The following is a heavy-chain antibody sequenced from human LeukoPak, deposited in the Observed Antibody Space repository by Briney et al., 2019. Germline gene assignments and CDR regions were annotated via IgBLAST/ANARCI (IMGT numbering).Heavy chain of an antibody. CDR1: GSTFTGYY. V-gene: IGHV1-2*04. CDR2: INPNSGGT. Sequence: ASVKVSCKASGSTFTGYYIHWVRQAPGQGLEWMGWINPNSGGTNYAQKFQGWVTMTRDTSISTAYMELSRLRSDDTAVYYCARVDDSGQGFFDYWGQGTLVTVSA. D-gene: IGHD3-22*01. CDR3: ARVDDSGQGFFDY. J-gene: IGHJ4*02.